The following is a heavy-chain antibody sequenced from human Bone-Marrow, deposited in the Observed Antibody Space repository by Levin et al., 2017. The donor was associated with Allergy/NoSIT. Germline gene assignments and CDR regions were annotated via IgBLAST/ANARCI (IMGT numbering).Heavy chain of an antibody. Sequence: GSLRLSCDVSGVSIDTYNWWTWVRQPPGKGLQWIGQINQRGTASYNSSLRSRVLMSVDKSTNQFSLMVNSVTAADTAVYYCARINQASGIKTWFDPWGPGVLDAVS. CDR1: GVSIDTYNW. V-gene: IGHV4-4*02. J-gene: IGHJ5*02. CDR2: INQRGTA. CDR3: ARINQASGIKTWFDP. D-gene: IGHD6-25*01.